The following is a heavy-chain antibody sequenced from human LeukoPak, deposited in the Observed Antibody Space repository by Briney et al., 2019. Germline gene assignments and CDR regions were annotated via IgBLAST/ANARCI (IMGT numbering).Heavy chain of an antibody. Sequence: SETLSLTCTVSGGSISSYYWSWIRQPPGKGLEWIGYIYYSGSTNYNPSLKSRVTISVDTSKNQFSLKLSSVTAADTAVYYCAGITMARFDYWGQGTLVTVSS. J-gene: IGHJ4*02. CDR1: GGSISSYY. V-gene: IGHV4-59*08. CDR2: IYYSGST. D-gene: IGHD3-10*01. CDR3: AGITMARFDY.